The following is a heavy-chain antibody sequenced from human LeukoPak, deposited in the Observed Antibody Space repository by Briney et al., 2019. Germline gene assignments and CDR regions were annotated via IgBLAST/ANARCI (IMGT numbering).Heavy chain of an antibody. CDR3: VKDIGSSWSLTLDY. J-gene: IGHJ4*02. CDR2: ISSNGGST. Sequence: PGGSLRLSCSASGFTFSSYAMHWVRQAPGRGLEYVSAISSNGGSTYYADSAKGRFTISRDNSKNTLYLQMSSLRAEDTAVYYCVKDIGSSWSLTLDYWGQGILVTVSS. CDR1: GFTFSSYA. V-gene: IGHV3-64D*06. D-gene: IGHD6-13*01.